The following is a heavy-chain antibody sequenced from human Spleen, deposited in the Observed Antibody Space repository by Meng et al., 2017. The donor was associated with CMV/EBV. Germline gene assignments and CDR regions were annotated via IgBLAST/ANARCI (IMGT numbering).Heavy chain of an antibody. CDR2: VNPDSGGT. CDR1: AYIFSTYY. V-gene: IGHV1-2*02. CDR3: ASGTQNFDS. Sequence: NVFCKASAYIFSTYYIHWVRQAPGQGLEWMGIVNPDSGGTNYAQKFQGRVTMTRDTSISTAYMELSRLRSDDTAVYYCASGTQNFDSWGQGTLVTVSS. J-gene: IGHJ4*02.